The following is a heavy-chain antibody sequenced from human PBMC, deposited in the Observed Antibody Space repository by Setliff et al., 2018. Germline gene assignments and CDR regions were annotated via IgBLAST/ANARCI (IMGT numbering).Heavy chain of an antibody. D-gene: IGHD6-19*01. J-gene: IGHJ4*02. Sequence: GGSLRLSCAASGFTFSSYWMHWVRQAPGKGLEWVSAISGSGGSTYYADSVKGRFTISRDNSKNTLYLQMNSLRPEDTAVYYCTSGGVAGLWGQGTLVTVSS. CDR2: ISGSGGST. V-gene: IGHV3-23*01. CDR1: GFTFSSYW. CDR3: TSGGVAGL.